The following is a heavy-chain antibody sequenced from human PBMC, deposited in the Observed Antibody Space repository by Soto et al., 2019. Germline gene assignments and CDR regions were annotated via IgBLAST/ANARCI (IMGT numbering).Heavy chain of an antibody. CDR1: GGSISSSSYY. CDR3: ARRTARDELRFLEWLHPTGWFDP. J-gene: IGHJ5*02. D-gene: IGHD3-3*01. CDR2: IYYSGST. Sequence: PSETLSLTCTVSGGSISSSSYYWGWIRQPPGKGLEWIGSIYYSGSTYYNPSLKSRVTISVDTSKNQFSLKLSSVTAADTAVYYCARRTARDELRFLEWLHPTGWFDPWGQGTLVTVSS. V-gene: IGHV4-39*01.